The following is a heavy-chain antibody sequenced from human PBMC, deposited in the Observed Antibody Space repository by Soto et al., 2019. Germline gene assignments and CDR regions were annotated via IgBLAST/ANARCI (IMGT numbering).Heavy chain of an antibody. CDR2: IYYSGST. V-gene: IGHV4-59*01. CDR3: ARSSTSYCSGCSCYPYYFDY. D-gene: IGHD2-15*01. Sequence: SETLSLTCTVSGGSISSYYWSWIRQPPGKGLEWIGYIYYSGSTNYNPSLKSRVTISVDTSKNQFSLKLSSVTAADTAVYYCARSSTSYCSGCSCYPYYFDYWGQGTLVTVSS. CDR1: GGSISSYY. J-gene: IGHJ4*02.